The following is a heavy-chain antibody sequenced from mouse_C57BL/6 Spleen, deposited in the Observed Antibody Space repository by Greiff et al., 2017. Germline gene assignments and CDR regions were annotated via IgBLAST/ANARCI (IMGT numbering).Heavy chain of an antibody. CDR3: AREGMGRTGFAY. J-gene: IGHJ3*01. Sequence: EVQLVESGPGLVKPSQSLSLTCSVTGYSITSGYYWNWIRQFPGNKLEWMGYISYDGSNNYNPSLKNRISITRDTSKNQFFLKLNSVTTEDTATYYCAREGMGRTGFAYWGQGTLVTVSA. CDR2: ISYDGSN. CDR1: GYSITSGYY. D-gene: IGHD2-10*02. V-gene: IGHV3-6*01.